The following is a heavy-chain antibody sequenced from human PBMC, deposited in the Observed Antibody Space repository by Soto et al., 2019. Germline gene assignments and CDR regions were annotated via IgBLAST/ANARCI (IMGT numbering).Heavy chain of an antibody. CDR1: GFTFSSYG. CDR3: AKHSSGWYEIYFDY. D-gene: IGHD6-19*01. CDR2: IWYDGSNK. V-gene: IGHV3-33*06. J-gene: IGHJ4*02. Sequence: LRLSCAASGFTFSSYGMHWVRQAPGKGLEWVAVIWYDGSNKYYADSVKGRFTISRDNSKNTLYLQMNSLRAEDTAVYYCAKHSSGWYEIYFDYWGQGTLVTVSS.